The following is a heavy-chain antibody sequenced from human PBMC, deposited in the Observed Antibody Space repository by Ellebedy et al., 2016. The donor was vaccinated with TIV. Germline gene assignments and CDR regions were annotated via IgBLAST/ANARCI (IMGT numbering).Heavy chain of an antibody. CDR1: GASSSDYY. Sequence: SETLSLXCSVSGASSSDYYWNWIRQPPGKGLERIANIYHTGETNYNPSLKSRGTISIDTSKKQFSLSLTSVTAADTAIYYCAGGTGWLPDSWGQGILVTVSS. CDR2: IYHTGET. D-gene: IGHD6-19*01. CDR3: AGGTGWLPDS. V-gene: IGHV4-59*01. J-gene: IGHJ4*02.